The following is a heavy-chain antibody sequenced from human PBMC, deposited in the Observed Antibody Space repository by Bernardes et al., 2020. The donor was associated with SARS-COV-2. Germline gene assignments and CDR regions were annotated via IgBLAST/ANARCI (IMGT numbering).Heavy chain of an antibody. Sequence: ASVKVSCKASGYTFTDYYLHWLRQAPGQGPEWMGWIRPDSGGTKYSQKFQGRVTMTRDTSISTAYIELSRLTSDDTAVYYCARERPVSFWEWIKTDQNWFDPWGQGTLVTVSS. J-gene: IGHJ5*02. D-gene: IGHD3-3*01. CDR2: IRPDSGGT. V-gene: IGHV1-2*02. CDR1: GYTFTDYY. CDR3: ARERPVSFWEWIKTDQNWFDP.